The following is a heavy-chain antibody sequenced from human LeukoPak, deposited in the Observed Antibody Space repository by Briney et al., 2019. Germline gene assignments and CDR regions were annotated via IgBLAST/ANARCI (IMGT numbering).Heavy chain of an antibody. CDR1: GFTFSTYG. CDR2: IRFDGSSE. D-gene: IGHD3-3*01. V-gene: IGHV3-30*02. J-gene: IGHJ4*02. Sequence: PGGSLRLSCAASGFTFSTYGMHWVRQAPGKGLEWVAFIRFDGSSEYYADSVRGRFTISRDNSKNTLYLQMNSLRTEDTALYYCAKGSGRFLERSIDYWGQGTLVTVSS. CDR3: AKGSGRFLERSIDY.